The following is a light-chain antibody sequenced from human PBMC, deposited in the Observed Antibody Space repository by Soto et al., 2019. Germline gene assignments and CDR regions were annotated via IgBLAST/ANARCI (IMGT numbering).Light chain of an antibody. J-gene: IGKJ2*01. CDR3: QQSYSTPYT. V-gene: IGKV1-39*01. CDR1: QSISSY. CDR2: AAS. Sequence: DLQMTQSPSSLSASVGDRVTITCRASQSISSYLNWYQQKPGKAPKLLIYAASSLQSGVPSRFSGSGSGTDFTLTISTLQPVDFATYYCQQSYSTPYTFGQGTKLEIK.